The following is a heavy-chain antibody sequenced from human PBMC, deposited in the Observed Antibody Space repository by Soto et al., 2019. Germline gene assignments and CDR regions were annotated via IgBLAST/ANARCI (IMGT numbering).Heavy chain of an antibody. CDR1: GYTFTSYD. D-gene: IGHD6-13*01. J-gene: IGHJ5*02. V-gene: IGHV1-8*01. Sequence: QVQLVQSGAAVKKPGASVKVSCKASGYTFTSYDINWVRQATGQGLEWMGWMNPNSGNTCHAQKFQGRVTMTRNTTISADYMELRSRRSEATAVYYCGILRQQLAPKDGCEPWGQGSLVTVSS. CDR2: MNPNSGNT. CDR3: GILRQQLAPKDGCEP.